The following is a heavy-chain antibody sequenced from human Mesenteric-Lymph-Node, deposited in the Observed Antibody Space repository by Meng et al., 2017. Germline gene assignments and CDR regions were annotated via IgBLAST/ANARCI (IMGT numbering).Heavy chain of an antibody. J-gene: IGHJ6*02. V-gene: IGHV4-34*01. CDR3: ARGGYCSGGSCLTYMDYYYYGMDV. D-gene: IGHD2-15*01. Sequence: SETLSLTCAVYGGSFSGYYWSWIRQPPGKGLEWIGEINHSGSTNYNPSLKSRVTISVDTSKNQFSLKLSSVTAADTAVYYCARGGYCSGGSCLTYMDYYYYGMDVWGQGTTVTVSS. CDR2: INHSGST. CDR1: GGSFSGYY.